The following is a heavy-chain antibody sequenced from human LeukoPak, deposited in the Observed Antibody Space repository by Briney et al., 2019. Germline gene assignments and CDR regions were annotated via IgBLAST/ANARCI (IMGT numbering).Heavy chain of an antibody. CDR2: IKQDGSEK. V-gene: IGHV3-7*04. Sequence: GGSLRLSCAASGFTFSSYWMSWVRQAPGKGLEWVTNIKQDGSEKYYVDSVKGRFTISRDSAKNSLYLQMNSLRAEDTAVYYCARGYSISPYYFDYWGQGTLVTVSS. D-gene: IGHD6-13*01. J-gene: IGHJ4*02. CDR3: ARGYSISPYYFDY. CDR1: GFTFSSYW.